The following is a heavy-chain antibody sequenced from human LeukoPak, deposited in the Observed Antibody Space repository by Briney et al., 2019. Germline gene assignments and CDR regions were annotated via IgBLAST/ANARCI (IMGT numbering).Heavy chain of an antibody. J-gene: IGHJ4*02. CDR3: ARQGSYSYGSGTYHNGHFDY. Sequence: SETLSLTCTVSGGSISSSSYYWGWIRQPPGKGLEWIGSIFYSGSTFYNPSLKSRVTISVDTSKNQFSLKLSSVTAADTAVFYCARQGSYSYGSGTYHNGHFDYWAQGILVTVSS. D-gene: IGHD3-10*01. CDR1: GGSISSSSYY. V-gene: IGHV4-39*01. CDR2: IFYSGST.